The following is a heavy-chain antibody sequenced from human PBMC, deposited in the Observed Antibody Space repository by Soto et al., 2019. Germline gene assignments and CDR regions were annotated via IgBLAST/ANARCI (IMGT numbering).Heavy chain of an antibody. CDR2: LFHDVTV. J-gene: IGHJ1*01. Sequence: QLQLQESGPGPVKPSETLSLTCSVSGDSITYANYDWAWVRQTPGKGVEWLASLFHDVTVYYNPSLEIRLSISVDASKNQFSVTLTSVTAADTAVYYCARHGGGAAASMGPLNIGGQGTLGTVS. CDR1: GDSITYANYD. V-gene: IGHV4-39*01. CDR3: ARHGGGAAASMGPLNI. D-gene: IGHD3-16*01.